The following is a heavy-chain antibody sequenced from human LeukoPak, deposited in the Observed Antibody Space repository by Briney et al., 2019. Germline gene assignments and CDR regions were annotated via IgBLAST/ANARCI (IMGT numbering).Heavy chain of an antibody. CDR3: AREVLDSTGHGYYYMDV. CDR1: GYTFTSYY. CDR2: INPSGGST. V-gene: IGHV1-46*01. D-gene: IGHD6-25*01. Sequence: ASVKVSCKASGYTFTSYYMHWVRQAPGQGLEWMGIINPSGGSTSYAQKFQGRVTMTRDTSTSTVYMELSSLRSEDTGVYYCAREVLDSTGHGYYYMDVWGKGTTVTVSS. J-gene: IGHJ6*03.